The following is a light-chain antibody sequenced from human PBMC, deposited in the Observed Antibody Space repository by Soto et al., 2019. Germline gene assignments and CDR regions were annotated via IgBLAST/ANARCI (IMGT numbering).Light chain of an antibody. J-gene: IGKJ5*01. CDR3: QQYSNYPLT. CDR1: QSISTL. V-gene: IGKV1-5*03. CDR2: KTS. Sequence: DIQMTQSPSTLSASVGDRVTLTCRASQSISTLLAWYQQKLGRAPTLLIYKTSTLESGVPSRFSGSGSGTEFTLTISSLQPDDFATYYCQQYSNYPLTFGQGTRLEIK.